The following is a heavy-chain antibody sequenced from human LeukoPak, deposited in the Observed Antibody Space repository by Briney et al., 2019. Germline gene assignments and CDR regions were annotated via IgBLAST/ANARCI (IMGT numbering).Heavy chain of an antibody. CDR1: GGSISSYY. D-gene: IGHD6-13*01. J-gene: IGHJ4*02. V-gene: IGHV4-59*01. Sequence: SEILSLTCTVSGGSISSYYWSWIRQPPGKGLEWIGYIYYSGSTNYNPSLKSRVTMSVDTWKNQFSLSLSSVTAADTAVYYCASIAAADYFDYWGQGTLVTVSS. CDR3: ASIAAADYFDY. CDR2: IYYSGST.